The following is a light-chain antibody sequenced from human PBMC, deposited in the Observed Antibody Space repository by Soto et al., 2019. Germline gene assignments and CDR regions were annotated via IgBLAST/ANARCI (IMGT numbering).Light chain of an antibody. V-gene: IGKV3-15*01. CDR2: HAS. CDR3: QQYDNWPTVT. J-gene: IGKJ4*01. Sequence: EIVMTQSPATLSVSPGERATLSCRASQNIRRSLAWYQQRPGQAPRLLLYHASTRATGIPARFSGSGFGTDFTLTISSLQDEDFAVYFCQQYDNWPTVTFGGGTKVEIK. CDR1: QNIRRS.